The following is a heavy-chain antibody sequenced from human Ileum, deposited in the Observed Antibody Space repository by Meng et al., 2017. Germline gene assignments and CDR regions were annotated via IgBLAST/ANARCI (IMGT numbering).Heavy chain of an antibody. CDR3: VKERDRYSGIVSHAGGAFDS. Sequence: GGSLRLSCAVSGFTFKNYGMNWVRQAPGKGLEWVSAIGTNGFYIYYADSVKGRFTISRDNAENSLHLQMNSLTAEDTAVYYCVKERDRYSGIVSHAGGAFDSWGRGTLVTVSS. V-gene: IGHV3-21*01. J-gene: IGHJ4*02. CDR1: GFTFKNYG. D-gene: IGHD2-21*01. CDR2: IGTNGFYI.